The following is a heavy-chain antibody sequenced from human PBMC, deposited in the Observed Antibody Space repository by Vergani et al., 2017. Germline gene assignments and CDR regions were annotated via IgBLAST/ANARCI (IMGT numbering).Heavy chain of an antibody. CDR3: AREEPGTSPYYYYGMDV. CDR2: IYYSGST. D-gene: IGHD1-14*01. J-gene: IGHJ6*02. Sequence: QVQLQESGPGLVKPSQTLSLTCTVSGGSISSGGYYWSWIRQHPGKGLEWIGYIYYSGSTYYNPSLKSRVTISVDTSKNQFSLKLSSGTAADTAVYYCAREEPGTSPYYYYGMDVWGQGTTVTVSS. CDR1: GGSISSGGYY. V-gene: IGHV4-31*03.